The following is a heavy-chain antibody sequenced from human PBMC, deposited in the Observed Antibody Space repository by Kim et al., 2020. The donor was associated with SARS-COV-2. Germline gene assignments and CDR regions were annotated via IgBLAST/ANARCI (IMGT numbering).Heavy chain of an antibody. CDR2: ISYDGSNK. D-gene: IGHD2-15*01. Sequence: GGSLRLSCAASGFTFSSYAMHWVRQAPGKGLEWVAVISYDGSNKYYADSVKGRFTISRDNSKNTLYLQMNSLRAEDTAVYYCARDGPFDSVASYYYGMDVWGQGTTVTVSS. J-gene: IGHJ6*02. V-gene: IGHV3-30*04. CDR1: GFTFSSYA. CDR3: ARDGPFDSVASYYYGMDV.